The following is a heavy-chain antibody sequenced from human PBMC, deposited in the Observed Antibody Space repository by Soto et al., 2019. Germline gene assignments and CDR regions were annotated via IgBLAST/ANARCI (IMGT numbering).Heavy chain of an antibody. Sequence: SVKVTCKASGGTFSSCAISWVRQAPGQGLEWMGGIIPIFGTANYAQKFQGRVTITADESTSTAYMELSSLRSEDTAVYYCARSANYYDSSGFPWFDPWGQGTLVTVSS. CDR3: ARSANYYDSSGFPWFDP. CDR2: IIPIFGTA. CDR1: GGTFSSCA. J-gene: IGHJ5*02. V-gene: IGHV1-69*13. D-gene: IGHD3-22*01.